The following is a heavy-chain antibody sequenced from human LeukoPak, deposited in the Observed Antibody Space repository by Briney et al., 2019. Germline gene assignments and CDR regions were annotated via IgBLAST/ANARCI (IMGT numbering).Heavy chain of an antibody. Sequence: GGSLRLSCAASGFTFSSYSMNWVRQAPGKGLEWVSSISSSSSYIYYADSVKGRFTISRDNAKNSLYLQMNSLRAEDTAVYYCARVVPAYYYHYGMDVWGQGTTVTVSS. V-gene: IGHV3-21*01. CDR2: ISSSSSYI. J-gene: IGHJ6*02. D-gene: IGHD2-2*01. CDR3: ARVVPAYYYHYGMDV. CDR1: GFTFSSYS.